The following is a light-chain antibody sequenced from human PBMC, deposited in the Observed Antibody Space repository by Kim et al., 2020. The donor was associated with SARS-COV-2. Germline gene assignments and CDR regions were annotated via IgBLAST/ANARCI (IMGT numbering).Light chain of an antibody. CDR1: QSVTRTF. Sequence: WSPGERATLSCRASQSVTRTFLAWYQQKVGQAPRLLIRGASSRATGIPDRFSGSGSGTDFTLTISRLEPEDFGVYYCQRYGSSATFGQGTKVDIK. J-gene: IGKJ1*01. CDR3: QRYGSSAT. V-gene: IGKV3-20*01. CDR2: GAS.